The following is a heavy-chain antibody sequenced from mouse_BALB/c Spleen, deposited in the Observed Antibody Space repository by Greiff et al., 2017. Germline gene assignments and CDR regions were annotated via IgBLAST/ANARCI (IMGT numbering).Heavy chain of an antibody. V-gene: IGHV1-7*01. CDR2: INPSTGYT. CDR3: ARYDRYDVEAMDY. J-gene: IGHJ4*01. Sequence: QVQLQQSGAELAKPGASVKMSCKASGYTFTSYWMHWVKQRPGQGLEWIGYINPSTGYTEYNQKFKDKATLTADKSSSTAYMQLSSLTSEDSAVYYCARYDRYDVEAMDYWGQGTSVTVSS. CDR1: GYTFTSYW. D-gene: IGHD2-14*01.